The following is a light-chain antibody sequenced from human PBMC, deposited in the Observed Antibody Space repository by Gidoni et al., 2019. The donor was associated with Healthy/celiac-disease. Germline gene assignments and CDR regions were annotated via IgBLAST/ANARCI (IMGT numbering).Light chain of an antibody. Sequence: EIVLTQSPATLSLSPGARATLSCRASQSVSSYLAWYQQRPGQAPRLLIYDASNSAPGIPTRFRGSWSGTDFTPTISSLEPEDFAVYYCQQRSNWPYTFXQXTKLXIK. CDR3: QQRSNWPYT. CDR1: QSVSSY. J-gene: IGKJ2*01. CDR2: DAS. V-gene: IGKV3-11*01.